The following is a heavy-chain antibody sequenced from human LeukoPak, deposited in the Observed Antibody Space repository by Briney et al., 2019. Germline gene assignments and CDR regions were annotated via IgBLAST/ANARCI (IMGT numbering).Heavy chain of an antibody. CDR2: ISYDGSNK. D-gene: IGHD6-19*01. CDR3: ARATPYSSGWYYFDY. Sequence: GGSLRLSCAASGFTFSSYGMHWVRQAPGKGLEWVAVISYDGSNKYYADSVKGRFTISRDNAKNSLYLQMNSLRAEDTAVYYCARATPYSSGWYYFDYWGQGTLVTVSS. CDR1: GFTFSSYG. J-gene: IGHJ4*02. V-gene: IGHV3-30*03.